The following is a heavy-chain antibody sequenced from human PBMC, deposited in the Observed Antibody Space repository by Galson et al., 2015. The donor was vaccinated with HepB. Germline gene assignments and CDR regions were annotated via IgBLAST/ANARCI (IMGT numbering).Heavy chain of an antibody. J-gene: IGHJ4*02. CDR1: GFTFSSYA. Sequence: SLRLSCAASGFTFSSYAMSWVRQAPGKGLEWVSAISGSGGSTYYADSVKGRFTISRDNSKNTLYLQMNSLRAEDTAVYYCAKGNHHKITMIGPFDYWGQGTLVTVSS. CDR2: ISGSGGST. D-gene: IGHD3-22*01. CDR3: AKGNHHKITMIGPFDY. V-gene: IGHV3-23*01.